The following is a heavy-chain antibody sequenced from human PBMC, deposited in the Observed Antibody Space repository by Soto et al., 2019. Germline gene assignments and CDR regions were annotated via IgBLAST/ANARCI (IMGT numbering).Heavy chain of an antibody. CDR1: GGSFSGYY. V-gene: IGHV4-34*01. CDR2: INHSGST. CDR3: ARGRRYYYYYYGMDV. J-gene: IGHJ6*02. Sequence: SETLSLTCAVYGGSFSGYYWSWIRQPPGKGLEWIGEINHSGSTNYNPSLKSRVTISVDTSKNQFPLKLSSVTAADTAVYYCARGRRYYYYYYGMDVWGQGTTVTVSS.